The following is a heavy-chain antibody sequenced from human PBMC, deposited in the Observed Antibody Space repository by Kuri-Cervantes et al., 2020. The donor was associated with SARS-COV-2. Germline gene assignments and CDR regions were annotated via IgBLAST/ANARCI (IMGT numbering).Heavy chain of an antibody. J-gene: IGHJ3*02. CDR2: INTNTGNP. CDR1: GYTFTTYA. D-gene: IGHD3-10*01. Sequence: ASVKVSCKASGYTFTTYALNWVRQAPGQGLEWMGWINTNTGNPTYAQGFTGRFVFSLDTSVSTAYLQISSLKAEDTAVYYCAREGSPYYYGFERAFDIWGQGTRV. V-gene: IGHV7-4-1*02. CDR3: AREGSPYYYGFERAFDI.